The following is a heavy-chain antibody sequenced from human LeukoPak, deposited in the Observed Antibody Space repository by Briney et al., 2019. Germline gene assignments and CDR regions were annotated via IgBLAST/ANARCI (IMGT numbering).Heavy chain of an antibody. Sequence: ASVKVSCKASGYTFTDYYMHWVRQAPGQGLEWMGWIKPNSGGTNSAQKFQGRVTMTRDTSIKTAYMELSRLRSDDTAVYYCAVAYGSGIRDVFDIWGRGTLVTISS. CDR3: AVAYGSGIRDVFDI. V-gene: IGHV1-2*02. CDR1: GYTFTDYY. J-gene: IGHJ3*02. CDR2: IKPNSGGT. D-gene: IGHD3-10*01.